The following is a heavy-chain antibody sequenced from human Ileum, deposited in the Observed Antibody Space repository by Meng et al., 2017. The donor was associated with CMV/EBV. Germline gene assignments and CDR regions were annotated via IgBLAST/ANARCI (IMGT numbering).Heavy chain of an antibody. CDR2: ISYSRTP. CDR3: PRWGGQWVDPPGFDS. J-gene: IGHJ4*02. D-gene: IGHD6-19*01. V-gene: IGHV4-38-2*02. CDR1: TFSITSAYY. Sequence: SDTLSLTCSVSTFSITSAYYWGWIRQPPGKGLEWIGSISYSRTPYYHPSLMNRVIISVNTSKNQFSLRLTSVTVADTATYCCPRWGGQWVDPPGFDSWGQGALVTVSS.